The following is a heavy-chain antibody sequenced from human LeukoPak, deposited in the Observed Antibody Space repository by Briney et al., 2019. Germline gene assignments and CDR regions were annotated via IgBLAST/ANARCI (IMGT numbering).Heavy chain of an antibody. J-gene: IGHJ4*02. V-gene: IGHV1-69*02. Sequence: GSSVKVSCKASGGTFSSYTISWVRQAPGQGLEWMGRIIPILGIANYAQKFQGRVTITADKSTSTAYMELSSLRSEDTAVYYCARLRAHTIAARPFEIWGQGTLVTVSS. CDR3: ARLRAHTIAARPFEI. D-gene: IGHD6-6*01. CDR2: IIPILGIA. CDR1: GGTFSSYT.